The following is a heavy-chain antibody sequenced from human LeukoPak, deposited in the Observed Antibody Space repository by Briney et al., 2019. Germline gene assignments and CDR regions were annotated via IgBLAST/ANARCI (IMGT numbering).Heavy chain of an antibody. CDR1: GYTFTSYY. V-gene: IGHV1-46*03. D-gene: IGHD1-14*01. Sequence: ASVKVSCKASGYTFTSYYMHWVRQAPGQGLEWMGIINPSGGSTSYAQKFQGRVTTTRDTSTSTVHMELSSLRSEDTAVYYCSLDNPAGWVLWGQGTMVTVSS. CDR3: SLDNPAGWVL. CDR2: INPSGGST. J-gene: IGHJ3*01.